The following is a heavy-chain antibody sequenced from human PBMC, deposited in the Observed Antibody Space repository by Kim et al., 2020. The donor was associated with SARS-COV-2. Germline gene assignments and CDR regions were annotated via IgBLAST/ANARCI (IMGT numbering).Heavy chain of an antibody. Sequence: STYYADSVKGRFTISRENSNNVLYLRRNSLRAEDRAVYYCARGGGAAAGSWGQGTLVTVSS. J-gene: IGHJ4*02. CDR2: ST. CDR3: ARGGGAAAGS. V-gene: IGHV3-66*01. D-gene: IGHD3-16*01.